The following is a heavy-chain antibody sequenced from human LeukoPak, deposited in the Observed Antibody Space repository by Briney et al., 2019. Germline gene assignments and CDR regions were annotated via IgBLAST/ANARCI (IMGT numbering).Heavy chain of an antibody. CDR1: GYTFTSYD. J-gene: IGHJ6*02. D-gene: IGHD2-2*01. V-gene: IGHV1-8*01. Sequence: ASVTVSCTASGYTFTSYDINWVRQAPGQGLEWMGWMNPNSGNTDYAQKFQGRVTMTRNTSISTAYMELSSLRSEDTAVYYCARGTHCSSTSCYLSFYYYYGMDVWGQGTTVTVSS. CDR3: ARGTHCSSTSCYLSFYYYYGMDV. CDR2: MNPNSGNT.